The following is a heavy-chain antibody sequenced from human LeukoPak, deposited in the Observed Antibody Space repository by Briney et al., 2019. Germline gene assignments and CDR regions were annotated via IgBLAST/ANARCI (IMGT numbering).Heavy chain of an antibody. V-gene: IGHV3-21*01. CDR1: EFTFSSYS. D-gene: IGHD5-24*01. Sequence: GGSLRLSCAASEFTFSSYSMNWVRQAPGKGLEWVSSISSSSSYIYYADSVKGRFTISRDNAKNSLYLQMNSLRAEDTAVYYCARGRDGYNLRYWGQGTLVTVSS. CDR3: ARGRDGYNLRY. J-gene: IGHJ4*02. CDR2: ISSSSSYI.